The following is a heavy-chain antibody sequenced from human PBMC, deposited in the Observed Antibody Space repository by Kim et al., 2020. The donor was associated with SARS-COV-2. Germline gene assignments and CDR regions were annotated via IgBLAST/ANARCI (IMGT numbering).Heavy chain of an antibody. CDR3: ARDQRGIAARLDAFDI. J-gene: IGHJ3*02. D-gene: IGHD6-6*01. V-gene: IGHV4-4*07. CDR2: IYTSGST. CDR1: GGSISSYY. Sequence: SETLSLTCTVSGGSISSYYWSWIRQPAGKGLEWIGRIYTSGSTNYNPSLKSRVTMSVDTSKNQFSLKLSSVTAADTAVYYCARDQRGIAARLDAFDIWGQGTMVTVSS.